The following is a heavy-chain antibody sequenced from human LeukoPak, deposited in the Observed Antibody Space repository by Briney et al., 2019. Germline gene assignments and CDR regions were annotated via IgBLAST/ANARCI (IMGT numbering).Heavy chain of an antibody. Sequence: GESLRLSCAASGFTLSSYWMHWVRQVPGKGLVWVSRINPDGSTTTYADSVKGRFTISRDNAKNTLYLQMNSLRAEDTAVYYCLGAFDIWGQGTMVTVSS. V-gene: IGHV3-74*01. CDR3: LGAFDI. CDR1: GFTLSSYW. J-gene: IGHJ3*02. CDR2: INPDGSTT.